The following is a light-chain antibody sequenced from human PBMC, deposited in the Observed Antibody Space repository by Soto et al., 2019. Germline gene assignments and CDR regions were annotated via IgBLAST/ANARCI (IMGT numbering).Light chain of an antibody. CDR2: EGS. CDR3: CLYGGML. J-gene: IGLJ2*01. V-gene: IGLV2-23*01. Sequence: QSALTQPASVSGSPGQSITISCTGTSSDVGNYNFVSWYQHHPGKVPKLMIYEGSKRPSGVSDRFSGSTSDNTASLTISGLRAEDEADYYCCLYGGMLFGGGTKVTVL. CDR1: SSDVGNYNF.